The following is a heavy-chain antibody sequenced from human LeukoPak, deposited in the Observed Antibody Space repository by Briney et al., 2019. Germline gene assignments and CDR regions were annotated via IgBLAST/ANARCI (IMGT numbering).Heavy chain of an antibody. CDR2: IDTSGST. D-gene: IGHD2-2*02. CDR3: ASALYGAFYYFDY. CDR1: TGSISSSY. Sequence: PSQTLSLTCTVSTGSISSSYCSWVRPPPGRWLEWVGYIDTSGSTNYTPSLKSRVTISVDTSKNQFSLKLSSVTAADTEVYYCASALYGAFYYFDYWGQGPPVTVSS. V-gene: IGHV4-4*09. J-gene: IGHJ4*01.